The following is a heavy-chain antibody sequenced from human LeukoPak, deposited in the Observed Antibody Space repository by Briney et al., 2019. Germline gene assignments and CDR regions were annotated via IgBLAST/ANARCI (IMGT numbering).Heavy chain of an antibody. CDR1: GFTFSSYA. V-gene: IGHV3-30*04. CDR3: AAQLLHYYYYGMDV. Sequence: PGGSLRLSCAASGFTFSSYAMHWVRQAPGKGLEWVAVISYDGSNKYYADSVKGRFTISRDNSKNTLYLQMNSLRAEVTAVYYCAAQLLHYYYYGMDVWGQGTTVTVSS. CDR2: ISYDGSNK. J-gene: IGHJ6*02. D-gene: IGHD2-2*01.